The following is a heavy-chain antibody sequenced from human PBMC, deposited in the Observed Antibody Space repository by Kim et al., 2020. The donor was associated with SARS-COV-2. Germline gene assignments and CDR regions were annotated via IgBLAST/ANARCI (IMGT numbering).Heavy chain of an antibody. J-gene: IGHJ4*02. D-gene: IGHD6-19*01. V-gene: IGHV3-64D*06. CDR3: VRLSSGWYYDY. Sequence: NTFYTDAVKGRFTISRDNSKNTLYLQMTSLRPEDTAVYYCVRLSSGWYYDYWGQGTLVTVSS. CDR2: NT.